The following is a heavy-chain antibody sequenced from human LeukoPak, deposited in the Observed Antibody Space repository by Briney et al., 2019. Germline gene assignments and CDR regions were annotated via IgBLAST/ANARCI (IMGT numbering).Heavy chain of an antibody. CDR3: ASGSSSHGP. J-gene: IGHJ5*02. D-gene: IGHD6-25*01. CDR2: GSSTGGRR. V-gene: IGHV3-23*01. CDR1: GFSFSSYG. Sequence: SGGSLRLSCAASGFSFSSYGMSWVCQAPGTGLGLVSGGSSTGGRRYYANSVEDRFTISSVNSKNNLYLHMNSLTADATAVCYIASGSSSHGPWGTGALVT.